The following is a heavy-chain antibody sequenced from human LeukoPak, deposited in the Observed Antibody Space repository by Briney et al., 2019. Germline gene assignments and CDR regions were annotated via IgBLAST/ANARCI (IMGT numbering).Heavy chain of an antibody. J-gene: IGHJ4*02. CDR2: INSDGSNT. D-gene: IGHD3-10*01. CDR1: GFTFRSNW. CDR3: ASGFGESIHGY. Sequence: PGGSLRLSCAATGFTFRSNWMHWVRQAPGKGLVWVSRINSDGSNTADADSVKGRFTISRDNAKNSLYLQMNSLRAEDTAMYYCASGFGESIHGYWGQGTLVTVSS. V-gene: IGHV3-74*01.